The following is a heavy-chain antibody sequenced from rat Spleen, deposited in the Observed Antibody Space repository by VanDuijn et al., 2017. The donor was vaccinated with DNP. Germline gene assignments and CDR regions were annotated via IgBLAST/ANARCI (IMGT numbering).Heavy chain of an antibody. V-gene: IGHV5-25*01. Sequence: EVQLVESGGGLVQPGRSLKLSCAASGFTFRDYYMAWVRQAPGKGLEWVASIKTGGGSTYYPDSVKGRFTISRDNAENTVYLQMNSLRSEDTATYYCLKHLDAWGQGTSVTVSS. CDR3: LKHLDA. J-gene: IGHJ4*01. CDR1: GFTFRDYY. CDR2: IKTGGGST.